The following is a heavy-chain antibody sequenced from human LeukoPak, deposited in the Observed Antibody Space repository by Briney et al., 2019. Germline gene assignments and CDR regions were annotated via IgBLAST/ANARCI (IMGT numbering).Heavy chain of an antibody. CDR1: GYTFTGYY. J-gene: IGHJ4*02. Sequence: ASVKVSCKASGYTFTGYYMHWVRQAPGQGLEWMGWINPNSGGTNYAQKFQGRVTMTRDTSISTAYMELSRLRSDDTAVYYCARGITMVRGVIITTFDYCGQGTLVTVSS. CDR2: INPNSGGT. CDR3: ARGITMVRGVIITTFDY. V-gene: IGHV1-2*02. D-gene: IGHD3-10*01.